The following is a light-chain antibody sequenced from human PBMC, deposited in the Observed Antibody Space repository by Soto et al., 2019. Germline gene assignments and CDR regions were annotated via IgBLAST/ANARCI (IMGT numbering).Light chain of an antibody. CDR3: EHYGSLPRT. V-gene: IGKV3-20*01. CDR1: QSVSSNY. CDR2: GVS. J-gene: IGKJ4*02. Sequence: EIVLKQSPGTLSLSPGERATLSCRASQSVSSNYFAWYQQKPGQAPRLLIYGVSSRATGIPDRFSGSGSGTDFTLTISRLEPEDFAVYYCEHYGSLPRTFGDGTNVDI.